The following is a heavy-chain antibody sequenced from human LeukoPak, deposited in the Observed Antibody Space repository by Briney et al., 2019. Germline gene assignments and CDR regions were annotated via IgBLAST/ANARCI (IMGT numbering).Heavy chain of an antibody. CDR1: GFTVSSNY. J-gene: IGHJ4*02. D-gene: IGHD6-6*01. Sequence: PGGSLRLSCAASGFTVSSNYMSWVRQAPGKGLEWVSVIYSCGSTYYADSVKGRFTISRDTSKNTLSLQMNSLRAEDTAVYYCASLSLGHYWGQGTLVAVSS. CDR3: ASLSLGHY. CDR2: IYSCGST. V-gene: IGHV3-53*01.